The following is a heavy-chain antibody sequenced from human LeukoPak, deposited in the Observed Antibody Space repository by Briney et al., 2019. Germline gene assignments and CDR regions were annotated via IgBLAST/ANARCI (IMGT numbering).Heavy chain of an antibody. J-gene: IGHJ1*01. CDR2: SIHHSGNRFESGST. V-gene: IGHV4-28*01. CDR1: GSSLSNGNY. D-gene: IGHD6-13*01. Sequence: PSETLSLTCTVSGSSLSNGNYWGWIRQSPGKGLEWIGSIHHSGNRFESGSTHYNPYLKSRVTVSADTSKNQFSLRLTSVTAADTAVYFCARNGSSGFFNDWGQGTLVIVS. CDR3: ARNGSSGFFND.